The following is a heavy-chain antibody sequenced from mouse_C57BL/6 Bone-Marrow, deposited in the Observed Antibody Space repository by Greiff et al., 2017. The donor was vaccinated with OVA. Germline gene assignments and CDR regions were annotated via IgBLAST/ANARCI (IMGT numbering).Heavy chain of an antibody. CDR3: ARGVYYGSSPYFDY. V-gene: IGHV1-47*01. J-gene: IGHJ2*01. D-gene: IGHD1-1*01. CDR1: GYTFPTYP. Sequence: VQLQQSGAELVKPGASVTMSCKASGYTFPTYPIEWMKQNHGKSLEWIGNFHPYNDDTKYNEKFKGKATLTVEKSSSTVYLELSRLTSDDSAVYYCARGVYYGSSPYFDYWGQGTTLTVSS. CDR2: FHPYNDDT.